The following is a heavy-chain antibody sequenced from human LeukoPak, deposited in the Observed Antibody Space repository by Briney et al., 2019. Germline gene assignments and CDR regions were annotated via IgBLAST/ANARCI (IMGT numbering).Heavy chain of an antibody. CDR1: GFTFSSYS. CDR2: IWYDGSNK. V-gene: IGHV3-33*01. CDR3: ARGQEFDDGVFDS. D-gene: IGHD1-1*01. J-gene: IGHJ4*02. Sequence: GGSLRLSCAASGFTFSSYSMHWVRQAPGKGLEWVAVIWYDGSNKYYADSVKGRFTISRDNSKNTVYLQMNSLRVEDTAIYYCARGQEFDDGVFDSWGQGTLVTVSS.